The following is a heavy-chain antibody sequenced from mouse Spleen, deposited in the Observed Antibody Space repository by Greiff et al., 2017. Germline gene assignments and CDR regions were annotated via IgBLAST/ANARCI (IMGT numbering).Heavy chain of an antibody. V-gene: IGHV1-19*01. Sequence: VQLKQSRPVLVKPGASVKMSCKASGYTFTDYYMNWVKQSHGKSLEWIGVINPYNGGTSYNQKFKGKATLTVDKSSSTAYMELNSLTSEDSAVYYCASSTVVSFDYWGQGTTLTVSS. J-gene: IGHJ2*01. D-gene: IGHD1-1*01. CDR2: INPYNGGT. CDR1: GYTFTDYY. CDR3: ASSTVVSFDY.